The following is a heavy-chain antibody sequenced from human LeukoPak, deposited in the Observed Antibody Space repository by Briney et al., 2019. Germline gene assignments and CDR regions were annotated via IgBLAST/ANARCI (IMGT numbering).Heavy chain of an antibody. CDR1: GFTFSSFA. D-gene: IGHD1-26*01. CDR3: ARDAGGAFYWYFDL. Sequence: GGSLRLSCVASGFTFSSFAMHWVRQAPGKGLEWLAVISYDGSNDYYAGSLKGRFTMSRDNSRNTLYLQIKSLRPDDTAVYYCARDAGGAFYWYFDLWGRGTQVTVSS. CDR2: ISYDGSND. V-gene: IGHV3-30-3*01. J-gene: IGHJ2*01.